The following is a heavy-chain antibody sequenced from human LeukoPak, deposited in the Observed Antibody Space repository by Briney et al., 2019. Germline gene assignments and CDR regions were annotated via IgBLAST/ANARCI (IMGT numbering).Heavy chain of an antibody. CDR3: AKSPRSGPPLWFDP. CDR2: ISSNGGST. CDR1: GFTFSSYA. J-gene: IGHJ5*02. D-gene: IGHD6-19*01. Sequence: PGGSLRLSCAASGFTFSSYAMHWVRQAPGKGLEYVSAISSNGGSTYYANSVKGRFTISRDNSKNTLYLQMGSLRAEDMAVYYCAKSPRSGPPLWFDPWGQGTLVTVSS. V-gene: IGHV3-64*01.